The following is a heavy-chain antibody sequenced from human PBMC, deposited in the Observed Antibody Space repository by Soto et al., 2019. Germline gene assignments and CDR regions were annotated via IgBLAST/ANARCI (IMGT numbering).Heavy chain of an antibody. CDR2: ISYDGNTK. CDR1: GFIFSTYS. CDR3: ARAGSGYNVQTGSYFYYYHNVDV. J-gene: IGHJ6*03. V-gene: IGHV3-30*15. Sequence: EGSLRLSCAASGFIFSTYSMHWVRQPPGKGLEWVAVISYDGNTKDYADSVKGRFSISRDNSKNTVYLQMSSLRTEDTAVYYCARAGSGYNVQTGSYFYYYHNVDVWGQGTTVTVSS. D-gene: IGHD3-10*02.